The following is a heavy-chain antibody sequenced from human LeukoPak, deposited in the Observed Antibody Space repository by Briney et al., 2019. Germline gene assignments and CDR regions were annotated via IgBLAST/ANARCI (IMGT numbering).Heavy chain of an antibody. CDR1: GFTFSGYA. Sequence: QPGGSLRLSCAASGFTFSGYAMHWARQAPGKGLEWVAVISYDGSNKYYADSVKGRFTISRDNSKNTLYLQMNSLRAEDTAVYYCASSIAAANYGMDVWGQGTTVTVSS. CDR2: ISYDGSNK. CDR3: ASSIAAANYGMDV. D-gene: IGHD6-13*01. V-gene: IGHV3-30*04. J-gene: IGHJ6*02.